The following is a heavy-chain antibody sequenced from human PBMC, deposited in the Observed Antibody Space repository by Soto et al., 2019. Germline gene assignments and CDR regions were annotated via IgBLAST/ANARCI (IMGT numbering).Heavy chain of an antibody. J-gene: IGHJ4*02. CDR1: GASISSYY. CDR2: IYYSGST. V-gene: IGHV4-59*01. Sequence: SETLSVTCTVSGASISSYYWSWIRQPPGKGLEWIGYIYYSGSTNYNPSLKSRVTISVDTSKNQFSLKLSSVTAADTAVYYCARAWAYYFDYWGQGTLVTVSS. CDR3: ARAWAYYFDY.